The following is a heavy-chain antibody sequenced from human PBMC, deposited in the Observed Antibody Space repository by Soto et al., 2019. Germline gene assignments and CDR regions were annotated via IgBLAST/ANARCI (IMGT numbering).Heavy chain of an antibody. CDR1: GDTFTDYY. J-gene: IGHJ4*02. CDR3: ARGGPVVVVTAALDS. CDR2: VNPSGGHT. Sequence: QVQLVQSGAEVKKPGASVKVSCKASGDTFTDYYIHWVRQAPGQGLEWMGTVNPSGGHTTYAQHCLGRMTMTRDTATRTLYMELTSLRSEDRAIYYCARGGPVVVVTAALDSWGQGTLVSVSS. D-gene: IGHD2-21*02. V-gene: IGHV1-46*01.